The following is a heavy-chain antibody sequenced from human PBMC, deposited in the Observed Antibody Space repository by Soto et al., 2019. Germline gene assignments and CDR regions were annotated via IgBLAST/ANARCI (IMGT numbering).Heavy chain of an antibody. CDR2: IIPILGIA. D-gene: IGHD2-15*01. J-gene: IGHJ6*03. CDR3: ASGGNYYYYYMDV. V-gene: IGHV1-69*02. CDR1: GGTFSSYT. Sequence: QVQLVQSGAEVKKPGSSVKVSCKASGGTFSSYTISWVRQAPGQGLEWMGRIIPILGIANYAQKFQGRVTITADKSTSTAYMELSSLTSEDTAVYYCASGGNYYYYYMDVWGKGTTVTVSS.